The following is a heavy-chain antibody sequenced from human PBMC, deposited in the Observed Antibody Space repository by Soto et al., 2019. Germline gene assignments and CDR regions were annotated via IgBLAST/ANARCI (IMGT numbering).Heavy chain of an antibody. CDR1: GFTFSSYS. V-gene: IGHV3-21*01. D-gene: IGHD4-17*01. J-gene: IGHJ4*02. CDR3: ARYDYGDYYFDY. CDR2: ISSSSSSYY. Sequence: EVQLVESGGGLVKPGGSLRLSCEGSGFTFSSYSMNWVRQAPGKGLEWVSCISSSSSSYYYYADSVKGRFTISRDNAKNSLFLQMNSLRAEDTAVYYCARYDYGDYYFDYWGQGTLVTVSS.